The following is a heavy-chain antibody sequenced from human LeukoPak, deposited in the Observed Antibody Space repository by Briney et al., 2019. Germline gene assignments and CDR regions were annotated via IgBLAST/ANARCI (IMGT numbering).Heavy chain of an antibody. CDR2: ITHTGRT. V-gene: IGHV4-34*01. CDR1: GGSISGYY. J-gene: IGHJ4*02. Sequence: PSETLSLTCTVSGGSISGYYWTWLRQPPGKALEWIGEITHTGRTNYNPSLKSRVTISVDTPKKQFSLNLNSVTAADTAVYYCATYWSTGTSDYWGQGTLVTVSS. D-gene: IGHD2-8*02. CDR3: ATYWSTGTSDY.